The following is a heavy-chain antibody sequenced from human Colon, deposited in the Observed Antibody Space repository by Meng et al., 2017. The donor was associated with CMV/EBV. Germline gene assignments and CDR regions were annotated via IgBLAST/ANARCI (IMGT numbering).Heavy chain of an antibody. CDR3: VRSSGWSLFDY. D-gene: IGHD6-19*01. V-gene: IGHV1-2*02. CDR1: GYTFSDYY. J-gene: IGHJ4*02. Sequence: QGRLMRSGAGGKEPGASVKVSCKTSGYTFSDYYMHWVRQAPGQGLEWMGWIRSDGSATNYAQKFRGRVTMTRDASVSTAYMELSGLTSDDTAVYFCVRSSGWSLFDYWGPGALVTVSS. CDR2: IRSDGSAT.